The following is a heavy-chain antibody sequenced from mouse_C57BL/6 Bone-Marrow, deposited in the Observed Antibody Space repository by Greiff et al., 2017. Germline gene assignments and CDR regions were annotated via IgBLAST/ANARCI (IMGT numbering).Heavy chain of an antibody. J-gene: IGHJ3*01. D-gene: IGHD1-1*01. Sequence: VQLQHSGPELVKPGASVKISCKASGSTFTDYYMNWVKQSHGTSLEWIGDINHNNGGTSYNQKFKGKATLTVDKSTSTAYMALRRLTSEDSAVYYCESVCTTVVATRAYWGQGTLVTVSA. CDR1: GSTFTDYY. CDR2: INHNNGGT. CDR3: ESVCTTVVATRAY. V-gene: IGHV1-26*01.